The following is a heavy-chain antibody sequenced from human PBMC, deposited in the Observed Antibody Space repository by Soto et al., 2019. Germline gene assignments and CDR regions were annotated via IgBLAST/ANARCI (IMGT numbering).Heavy chain of an antibody. CDR2: ISYDGTNK. Sequence: GGSLRLSCAASRFTFSSYGMHWVRQAPGKGLEWVAVISYDGTNKYYADSVKGRFTISRDNSKNTLYLQMNSLRAEDTAVYYCAKDSRKEYTSSWLDYWGQGTLVTVS. D-gene: IGHD6-6*01. CDR1: RFTFSSYG. V-gene: IGHV3-30*18. CDR3: AKDSRKEYTSSWLDY. J-gene: IGHJ4*02.